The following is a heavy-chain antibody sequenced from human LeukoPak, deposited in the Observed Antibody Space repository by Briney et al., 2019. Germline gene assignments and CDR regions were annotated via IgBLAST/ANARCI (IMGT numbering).Heavy chain of an antibody. CDR3: ARGRIGLLWFGELTYYYMDV. J-gene: IGHJ6*03. V-gene: IGHV1-8*03. D-gene: IGHD3-10*01. CDR1: GYTFTSYD. CDR2: MNPNSGNT. Sequence: ASVKVSCKASGYTFTSYDINWVRQATGQGLEWMGWMNPNSGNTGYAQKFQGRVTITRNTSISTAYMELSSLGSEDTAVYYCARGRIGLLWFGELTYYYMDVWGKGTTVTVSS.